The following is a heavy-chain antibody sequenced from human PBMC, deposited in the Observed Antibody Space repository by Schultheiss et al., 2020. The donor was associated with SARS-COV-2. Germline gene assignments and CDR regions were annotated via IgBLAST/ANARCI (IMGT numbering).Heavy chain of an antibody. Sequence: GESLKISCAASGFTFSSYGMHWVRQAPGKGLEWVAVIWYDGSNKYYADSVKGRFTISRDNSKNTLYLQMNSLRAEDTAVYYCAKAEYGDYVNYYYYYGMDVWGQGTTVTVSS. J-gene: IGHJ6*02. D-gene: IGHD4-17*01. CDR2: IWYDGSNK. CDR3: AKAEYGDYVNYYYYYGMDV. V-gene: IGHV3-33*06. CDR1: GFTFSSYG.